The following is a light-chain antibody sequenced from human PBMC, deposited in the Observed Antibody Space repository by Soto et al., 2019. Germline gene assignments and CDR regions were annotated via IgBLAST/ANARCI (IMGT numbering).Light chain of an antibody. CDR1: QGLSSD. Sequence: EVVLTQSPATVSLSPGERATLSCRASQGLSSDLAWYQQKPGQAPRLLIYDVSNRATGVPARISGSGSGTDFTLTISNVEPEDVAVYYCQQRSTWPELTFGGGTKVEIK. CDR2: DVS. CDR3: QQRSTWPELT. J-gene: IGKJ4*01. V-gene: IGKV3-11*01.